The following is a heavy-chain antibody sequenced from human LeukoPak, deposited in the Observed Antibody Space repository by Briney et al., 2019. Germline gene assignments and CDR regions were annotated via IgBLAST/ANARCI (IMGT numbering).Heavy chain of an antibody. Sequence: PSETLSLTCTVSGGSISSYYWSWIRQPPGKGLEWVGYIYYSGSTNYNPSLKSRVTISVDTSKNQFSLKLSSVTAADTAVYYCARLPRGYSYGPALKYYYYGMDVWGQGTTVTVSS. V-gene: IGHV4-59*08. D-gene: IGHD5-18*01. CDR2: IYYSGST. J-gene: IGHJ6*02. CDR1: GGSISSYY. CDR3: ARLPRGYSYGPALKYYYYGMDV.